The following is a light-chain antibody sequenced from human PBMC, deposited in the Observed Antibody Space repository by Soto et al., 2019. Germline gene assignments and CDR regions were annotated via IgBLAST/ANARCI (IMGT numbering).Light chain of an antibody. V-gene: IGKV3-11*01. Sequence: VLTQSPGTLSLSPGERATLSCRASQSISTNLAWYQQKPGQAPRLLIYDASNRATGIPARFSGSGSGTDFTLTISSLEPEDFAVYYCQQRSNWSITFGQGTRLEIK. CDR3: QQRSNWSIT. CDR2: DAS. CDR1: QSISTN. J-gene: IGKJ5*01.